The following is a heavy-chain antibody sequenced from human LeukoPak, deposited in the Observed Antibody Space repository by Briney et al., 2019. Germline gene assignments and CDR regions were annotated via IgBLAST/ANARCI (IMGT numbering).Heavy chain of an antibody. D-gene: IGHD3-22*01. J-gene: IGHJ4*02. Sequence: GGSLRLSWAASGFTFSSNAMTWFRQAPGKGLECVSAITAGGDTTYYADSVKGRFTISRDNSRNTLYLQLNNLRADDTALYYCAKAYGTNGYYQLPIDFWGRGTLVTVSS. CDR3: AKAYGTNGYYQLPIDF. V-gene: IGHV3-23*01. CDR1: GFTFSSNA. CDR2: ITAGGDTT.